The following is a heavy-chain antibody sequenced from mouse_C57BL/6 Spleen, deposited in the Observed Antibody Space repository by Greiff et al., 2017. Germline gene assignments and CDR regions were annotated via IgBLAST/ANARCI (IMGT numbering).Heavy chain of an antibody. D-gene: IGHD2-1*01. J-gene: IGHJ1*03. V-gene: IGHV8-8*01. Sequence: QVTLKESGPGILQPSQTLSLTCSFSGFSLSTFGMGVGWIRQPSGKGLEWLALIWWDDDKYYNPALKSRLTSSKDTSKNQRFLKSANVDTSDTATYYCARNGNYWWYFDVWGTGTTVTVAS. CDR2: IWWDDDK. CDR1: GFSLSTFGMG. CDR3: ARNGNYWWYFDV.